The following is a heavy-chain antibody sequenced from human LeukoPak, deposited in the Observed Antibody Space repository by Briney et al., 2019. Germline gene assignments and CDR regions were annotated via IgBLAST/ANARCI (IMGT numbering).Heavy chain of an antibody. CDR3: AKEISTFGPGHY. J-gene: IGHJ4*02. CDR1: GFTFSSYA. D-gene: IGHD3-16*01. V-gene: IGHV3-23*01. CDR2: ISGSTGST. Sequence: GGSLRLSCAASGFTFSSYAMSWVRQAPGKGLEWVSRISGSTGSTYYADSVKGRFTISRDNSKNTVYLQMNSLRAEDTAVYHCAKEISTFGPGHYWGQGALVTVSS.